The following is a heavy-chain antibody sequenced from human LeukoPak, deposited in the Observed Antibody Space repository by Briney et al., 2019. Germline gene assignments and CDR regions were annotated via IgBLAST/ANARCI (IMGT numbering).Heavy chain of an antibody. J-gene: IGHJ4*02. CDR3: ATGVRGITMIL. D-gene: IGHD3-22*01. CDR1: GYTLTELS. CDR2: FDPEDGET. Sequence: GASVKVSCKVSGYTLTELSMHWVRQAPGKGLEWMGGFDPEDGETIYAQKFQGRVTITADKSTSTAYMELSSLRSEDTAVYYCATGVRGITMILWGQGTLVTVSS. V-gene: IGHV1-24*01.